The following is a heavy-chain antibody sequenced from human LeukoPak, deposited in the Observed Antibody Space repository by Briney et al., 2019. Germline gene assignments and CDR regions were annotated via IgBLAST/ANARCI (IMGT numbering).Heavy chain of an antibody. J-gene: IGHJ5*02. CDR1: GFTFSSYA. Sequence: GGSLRLSCAASGFTFSSYAMSWVRQAPGKGLEWVSAISGSGGSTYYADSVKGRFTISRDNSKNTLYLQMNSLRAEDTAVYYCARGGSSGWYGTGFDPWGQGTLVTVSS. V-gene: IGHV3-23*01. CDR3: ARGGSSGWYGTGFDP. CDR2: ISGSGGST. D-gene: IGHD6-19*01.